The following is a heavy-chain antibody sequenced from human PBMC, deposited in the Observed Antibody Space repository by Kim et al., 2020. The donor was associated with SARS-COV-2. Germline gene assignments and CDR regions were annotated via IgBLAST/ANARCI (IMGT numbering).Heavy chain of an antibody. V-gene: IGHV3-21*01. CDR3: ARVGGPGTLAAAVTYYYYGMDV. CDR1: GFTFSSYS. J-gene: IGHJ6*02. CDR2: ISSSSSYI. D-gene: IGHD6-13*01. Sequence: GGSLRLSCAASGFTFSSYSMNWVRQAPGKGLEWVSSISSSSSYIYYADSVKGRFTISRDNAKNSLYLQMNSLRAADTAVYYCARVGGPGTLAAAVTYYYYGMDVWGQGTTVTVS.